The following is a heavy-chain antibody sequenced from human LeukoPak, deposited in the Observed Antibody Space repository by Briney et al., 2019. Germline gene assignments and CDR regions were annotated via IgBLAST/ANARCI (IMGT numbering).Heavy chain of an antibody. CDR2: IYHSGST. J-gene: IGHJ5*02. Sequence: SETLSLTCAVSGYSISSGYYWGWIRQPPGKGLEWIGSIYHSGSTYYNPSLKSRVTISVDTSKNQFSLKLSSVTAAGTAVYYCATADYGDWFDPWGQGTLVTVSS. V-gene: IGHV4-38-2*01. D-gene: IGHD4-17*01. CDR1: GYSISSGYY. CDR3: ATADYGDWFDP.